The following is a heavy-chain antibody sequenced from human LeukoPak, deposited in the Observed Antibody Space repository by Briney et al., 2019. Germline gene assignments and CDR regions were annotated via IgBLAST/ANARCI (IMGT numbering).Heavy chain of an antibody. J-gene: IGHJ4*02. CDR2: ISYDGSNK. CDR3: ARGGRYYYDSSGYYSY. CDR1: GFTFSNYG. Sequence: GGSLRLSCAASGFTFSNYGMHWVRQAPGKGLEWVAVISYDGSNKYYADSVKGRFTISRDNSKNTLYLQMNSLRAEDTAVYYCARGGRYYYDSSGYYSYWGQGTLVTVSS. D-gene: IGHD3-22*01. V-gene: IGHV3-30*19.